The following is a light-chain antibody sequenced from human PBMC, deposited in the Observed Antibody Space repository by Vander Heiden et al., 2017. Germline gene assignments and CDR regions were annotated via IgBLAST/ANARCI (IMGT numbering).Light chain of an antibody. CDR1: QSVSGY. CDR2: GAS. J-gene: IGKJ4*01. Sequence: VMTLSPSTLSVSPGDTATLSCRASQSVSGYLAWYQQNPGQAPRHLVYGASTRATGIPARFSASRSVTEFTLTISSLQSEEFAVYYCQQYNEWSTFGGGTKVEIK. V-gene: IGKV3-15*01. CDR3: QQYNEWST.